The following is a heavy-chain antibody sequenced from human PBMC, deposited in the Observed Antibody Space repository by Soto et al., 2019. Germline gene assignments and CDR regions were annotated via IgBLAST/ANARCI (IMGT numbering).Heavy chain of an antibody. CDR1: GFTFSSYS. V-gene: IGHV3-21*01. D-gene: IGHD5-18*01. J-gene: IGHJ6*02. Sequence: GGSLRLSCAASGFTFSSYSMNWVRQAPGKGLEWVSSISSSSSYIYYADSVKGRFTISRDKAKNSLYLQMNSLRAEDTAVYYCARDLRVQLWLGAGDYYYYGMDVWGQGTTVTVSS. CDR2: ISSSSSYI. CDR3: ARDLRVQLWLGAGDYYYYGMDV.